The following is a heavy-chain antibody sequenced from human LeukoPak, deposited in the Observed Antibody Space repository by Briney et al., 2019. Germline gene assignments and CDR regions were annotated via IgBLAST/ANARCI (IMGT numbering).Heavy chain of an antibody. CDR2: LYYTGST. CDR1: SGSISSSSYY. V-gene: IGHV4-39*01. D-gene: IGHD3-10*01. CDR3: ARGAVDWFGELLHYFDY. J-gene: IGHJ4*02. Sequence: PSETLSLTCTVSSGSISSSSYYWGWIRQPPGKGLEWIGSLYYTGSTYYNPSLKNRVTISVDTSKNQFSLKLNSVTATDTAVYYCARGAVDWFGELLHYFDYWGQGTLVTVSS.